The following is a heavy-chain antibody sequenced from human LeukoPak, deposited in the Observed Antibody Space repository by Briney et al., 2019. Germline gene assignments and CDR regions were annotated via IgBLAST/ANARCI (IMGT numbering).Heavy chain of an antibody. CDR3: ARQKAGSYYDSSGYPPNYFDY. Sequence: GESLKISCKGSGYSFTTYWIGWVRQMPGKGLEWMGIIYPGDSDTRYSPSFQGQVTISADKSISTAYLQWSSLKASDTAMYYCARQKAGSYYDSSGYPPNYFDYWGQGTLVTVSS. CDR2: IYPGDSDT. D-gene: IGHD3-22*01. J-gene: IGHJ4*02. CDR1: GYSFTTYW. V-gene: IGHV5-51*01.